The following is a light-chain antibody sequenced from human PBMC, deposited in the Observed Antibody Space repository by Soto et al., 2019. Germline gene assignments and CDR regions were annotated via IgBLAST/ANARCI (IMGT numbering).Light chain of an antibody. V-gene: IGKV4-1*01. CDR3: QQYYSTPTWT. J-gene: IGKJ1*01. Sequence: DIVMTQSPDSLAVSLGERATINCKSSQSVLYSSNNKNYLAWYQQKPGQPPKLLIYWASTRESGVPDRFSGIGSGTDLTLTISSLQAEDVAVYYCQQYYSTPTWTFGQGTKVEIK. CDR2: WAS. CDR1: QSVLYSSNNKNY.